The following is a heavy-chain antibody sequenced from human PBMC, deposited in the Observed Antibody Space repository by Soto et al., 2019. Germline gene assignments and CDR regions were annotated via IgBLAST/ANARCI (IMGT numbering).Heavy chain of an antibody. CDR3: ARGAPQFCTSSRCYVDY. V-gene: IGHV1-18*04. D-gene: IGHD2-2*01. CDR1: GYAFTSYG. J-gene: IGHJ4*02. CDR2: ISVHDGNT. Sequence: ASVKVSCKTSGYAFTSYGLSWMRQAPGQGLEWVGWISVHDGNTNYGQKFQGRVIMTTDTSTSTAYMELRSLGFDDTAVYYCARGAPQFCTSSRCYVDYWGQGTLVTVSS.